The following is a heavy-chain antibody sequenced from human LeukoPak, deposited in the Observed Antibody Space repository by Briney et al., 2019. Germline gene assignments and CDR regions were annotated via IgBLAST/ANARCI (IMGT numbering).Heavy chain of an antibody. D-gene: IGHD2-2*01. CDR2: ISHDGSSK. V-gene: IGHV3-30*18. J-gene: IGHJ6*02. CDR3: AKSIRFCSSNSCFAGYYNYGLHV. Sequence: PGRSLRLSCAASGFTFSSYGMHWVRQAPGEGLEWVAVISHDGSSKYFADSVKGRFTISRDNPKNTLDLQMHSLRAEDTAVYYCAKSIRFCSSNSCFAGYYNYGLHVWGQGTTVIVSS. CDR1: GFTFSSYG.